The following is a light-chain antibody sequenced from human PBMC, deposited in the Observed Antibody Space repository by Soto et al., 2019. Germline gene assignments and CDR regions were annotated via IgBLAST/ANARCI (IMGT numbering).Light chain of an antibody. V-gene: IGKV1-39*01. Sequence: DIQMTQSPSSLSSSVGDRVTITCRASQSISTYLNWYQQKPGKAPKLLIYAASNLQSGVPSRFSGSGSGTDFTLTISSLQPKDFATYYCQQSYSTPYTFGQGTELEIK. CDR3: QQSYSTPYT. CDR2: AAS. J-gene: IGKJ2*01. CDR1: QSISTY.